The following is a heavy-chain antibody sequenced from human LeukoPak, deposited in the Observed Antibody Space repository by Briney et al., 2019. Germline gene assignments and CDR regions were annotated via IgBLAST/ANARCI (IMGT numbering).Heavy chain of an antibody. CDR1: GYTFTGYY. J-gene: IGHJ4*02. V-gene: IGHV1-2*02. Sequence: ASVKVSCKASGYTFTGYYMHWVRQAPGQGLEWMGWINPNSGGTNYAQKFQGRVTMTRDTSISTAHMELSRLRSDDTAVYYCARMSYDILTGYYLPSGLRYWGQGTLVTVSS. D-gene: IGHD3-9*01. CDR3: ARMSYDILTGYYLPSGLRY. CDR2: INPNSGGT.